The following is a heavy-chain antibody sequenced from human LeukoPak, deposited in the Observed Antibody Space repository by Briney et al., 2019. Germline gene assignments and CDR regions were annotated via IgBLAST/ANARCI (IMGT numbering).Heavy chain of an antibody. D-gene: IGHD3-22*01. J-gene: IGHJ4*02. CDR2: IIPIFGTA. CDR3: ARANYYDSSGPFDY. CDR1: GGTFSSYA. Sequence: ASVKVSCKASGGTFSSYAISWVRQGPGQGLEWVGGIIPIFGTANYAQKFQGRVTITADKSTSTAYMELSSLRSEDTAVYYCARANYYDSSGPFDYWGQGTLVTVSS. V-gene: IGHV1-69*06.